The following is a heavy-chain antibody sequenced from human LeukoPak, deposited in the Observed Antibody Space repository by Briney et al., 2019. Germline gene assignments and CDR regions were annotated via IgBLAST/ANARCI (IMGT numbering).Heavy chain of an antibody. D-gene: IGHD3-10*01. J-gene: IGHJ3*02. V-gene: IGHV4-59*01. CDR2: IYYSGST. CDR3: ARSDLDYYGSGSYPVGSFDI. Sequence: KTSETLSLTCTVSGGSISSYYWSWIRQPPGKGLEWIGYIYYSGSTNYNPSLKSRVTISVDTSKNQFSLKLSSVTAADTAVYYCARSDLDYYGSGSYPVGSFDIWGQGTMVTVSS. CDR1: GGSISSYY.